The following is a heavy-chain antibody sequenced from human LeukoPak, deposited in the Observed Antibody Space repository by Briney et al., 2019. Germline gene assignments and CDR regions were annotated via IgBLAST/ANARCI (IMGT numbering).Heavy chain of an antibody. CDR3: ARGRGRYCSSTSCQGGIGGY. D-gene: IGHD2-2*01. CDR1: GYTFTGYY. J-gene: IGHJ4*02. CDR2: INPNSGGT. Sequence: GASVKVSCKASGYTFTGYYMHWVRQAPGQGLEWMGWINPNSGGTNYAQKFQGRVTMTRDTSISTAYMELRSLRSDDTAVYYCARGRGRYCSSTSCQGGIGGYWGQGTLVTVSS. V-gene: IGHV1-2*02.